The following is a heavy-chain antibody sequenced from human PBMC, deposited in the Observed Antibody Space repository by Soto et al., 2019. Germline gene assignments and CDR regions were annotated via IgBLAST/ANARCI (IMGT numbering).Heavy chain of an antibody. V-gene: IGHV4-59*08. D-gene: IGHD2-15*01. CDR3: ARHGYCSGGSCSGTFDI. CDR1: CGSISSYY. J-gene: IGHJ3*02. Sequence: SETLSLTCTVSCGSISSYYWSWIRQPPGKGLEWIGYIYYSGSTNYNPSLKSRVTISVDTSKNQFPLKLSSVTAADTAVYYCARHGYCSGGSCSGTFDIWGQGTMVTVSS. CDR2: IYYSGST.